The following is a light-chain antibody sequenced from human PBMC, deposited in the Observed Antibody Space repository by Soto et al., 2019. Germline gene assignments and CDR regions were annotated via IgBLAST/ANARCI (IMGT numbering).Light chain of an antibody. CDR1: QSISSY. CDR2: TAS. J-gene: IGKJ1*01. Sequence: DIQMTQSPSSLPASVGDRVTITCRASQSISSYLNWYQQKPGKAPNLLIYTASSLESGVPSRFSGSGSGTDFTLTIASLQPEDFATYFCQQSYSRPRTFGQGTKVDI. CDR3: QQSYSRPRT. V-gene: IGKV1-39*01.